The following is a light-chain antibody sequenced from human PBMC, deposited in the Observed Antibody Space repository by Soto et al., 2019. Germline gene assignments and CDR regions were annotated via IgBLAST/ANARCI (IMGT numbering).Light chain of an antibody. CDR1: QTVRNNY. V-gene: IGKV3-20*01. J-gene: IGKJ5*01. CDR3: QQFASSIT. CDR2: DAS. Sequence: EFVLTQSPGTLSLSPGERATLSCRASQTVRNNYLAWYQQKPGQAPRLLIYDASNRAAGIPDRFSGSGSGTDFTLTISRLEPEDFAFYYCQQFASSITFGQGTRLEIK.